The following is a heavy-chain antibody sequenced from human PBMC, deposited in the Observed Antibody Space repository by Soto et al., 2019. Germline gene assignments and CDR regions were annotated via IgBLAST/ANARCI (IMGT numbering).Heavy chain of an antibody. CDR3: ARLVGAYDSYFDH. CDR2: IYPGDSET. Sequence: PGESLKISCKASGYDFARTWIGWVRQLPGKGLDWLGIIYPGDSETRYSPSFRGQVTFSADMSISTAYLQWSSLKTSDIAIYYCARLVGAYDSYFDHWGQGTRVTSPQ. J-gene: IGHJ4*02. V-gene: IGHV5-51*01. CDR1: GYDFARTW. D-gene: IGHD5-12*01.